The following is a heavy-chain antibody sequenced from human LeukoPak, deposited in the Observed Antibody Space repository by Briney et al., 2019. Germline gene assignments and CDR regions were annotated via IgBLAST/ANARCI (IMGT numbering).Heavy chain of an antibody. CDR3: ASYQGTIPV. Sequence: PSETLSLTCTVSGGSISSYYWSWIRQPPGKGLEWIGYIYYSGNTNYNPSLKSRVTISVDTSKNQFSLKLSSVTAADTAVYYCASYQGTIPVWGQGTLVTVSS. CDR1: GGSISSYY. J-gene: IGHJ4*02. V-gene: IGHV4-59*08. D-gene: IGHD2-21*01. CDR2: IYYSGNT.